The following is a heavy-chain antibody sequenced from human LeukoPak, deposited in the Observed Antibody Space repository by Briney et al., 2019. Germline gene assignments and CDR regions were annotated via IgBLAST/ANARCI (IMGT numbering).Heavy chain of an antibody. V-gene: IGHV3-23*01. J-gene: IGHJ4*02. Sequence: GGSLRLSCAASGFTFSSHAMSWVRQAPGKGLEWFSALSGSGGSTYYADSVKGRFTISRDNSKNTLYLQMNSLRAEDTAVYYCAKNRKGYSSGWYTSFDYWGQGTLVTVSS. CDR3: AKNRKGYSSGWYTSFDY. CDR1: GFTFSSHA. CDR2: LSGSGGST. D-gene: IGHD6-19*01.